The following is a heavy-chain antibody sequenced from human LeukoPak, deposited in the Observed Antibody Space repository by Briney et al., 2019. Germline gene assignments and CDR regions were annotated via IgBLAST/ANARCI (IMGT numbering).Heavy chain of an antibody. Sequence: SETLSLTCTVSGGSISSSSYYWGWIRQPPGKGLEWIGSIYYSGSTYYNPSLKSRVTISVDTSKNQFSLKLSSATAADTAVYYCARLISGSYSLYYWGQGTLVTVSS. CDR3: ARLISGSYSLYY. D-gene: IGHD1-26*01. CDR2: IYYSGST. J-gene: IGHJ4*02. V-gene: IGHV4-39*01. CDR1: GGSISSSSYY.